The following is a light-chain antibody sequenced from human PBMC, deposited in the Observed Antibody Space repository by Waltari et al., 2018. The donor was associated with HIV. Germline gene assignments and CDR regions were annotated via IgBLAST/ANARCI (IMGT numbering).Light chain of an antibody. CDR2: EVT. Sequence: QSALTPPASVSGSPGHSIPISCTLPTSDVVGYHSVSCYQHLPGKAPKLMIYEVTNPPSGVSDRFSGSKSVNTASLTISGLQAEYEADYYCSSYTTYSTLVFGAGTKLTVL. CDR1: TSDVVGYHS. V-gene: IGLV2-14*01. J-gene: IGLJ3*02. CDR3: SSYTTYSTLV.